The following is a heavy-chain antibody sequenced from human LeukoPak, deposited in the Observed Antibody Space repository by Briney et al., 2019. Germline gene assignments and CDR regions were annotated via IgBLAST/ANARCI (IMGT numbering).Heavy chain of an antibody. J-gene: IGHJ4*02. V-gene: IGHV1-2*02. CDR1: GYTFTGYY. CDR2: INPNSGGT. Sequence: ASVKVSCKASGYTFTGYYMHWVRQAPGQGLEWMGWINPNSGGTNYAQKFQGRVTMTRDTSISTAYMELSRLRSDDTAVYYCASYYYDSSGYCYDYWGQGTLVTVSS. D-gene: IGHD3-22*01. CDR3: ASYYYDSSGYCYDY.